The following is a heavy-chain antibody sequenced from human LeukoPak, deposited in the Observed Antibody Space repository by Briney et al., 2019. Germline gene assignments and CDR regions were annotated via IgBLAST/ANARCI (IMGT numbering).Heavy chain of an antibody. CDR3: ARDPPFWSGYGAFDI. Sequence: GASVKVSCKASGYTFTGYYMHWVRQAPGQGLEWMGWINPNSGGTNYAQKFQGRVTMTRDTSISTAYMELSGLRSDDTAVYYCARDPPFWSGYGAFDIWGQGTMVTVSS. CDR1: GYTFTGYY. J-gene: IGHJ3*02. D-gene: IGHD3-3*01. V-gene: IGHV1-2*02. CDR2: INPNSGGT.